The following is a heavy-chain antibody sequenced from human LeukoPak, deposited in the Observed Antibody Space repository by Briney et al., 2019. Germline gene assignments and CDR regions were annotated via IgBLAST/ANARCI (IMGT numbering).Heavy chain of an antibody. CDR1: GGSISSYY. CDR3: ARDPGYGYGNYYYGMGV. CDR2: IYYSGST. V-gene: IGHV4-59*01. Sequence: SETLSLTCTVSGGSISSYYWSWIRQPPGKGLEWIGYIYYSGSTNYNPSLKSRVTISVDTSKNQFSLKLSSVTAADTAVYYCARDPGYGYGNYYYGMGVWGQGTTVTVSS. J-gene: IGHJ6*02. D-gene: IGHD5-18*01.